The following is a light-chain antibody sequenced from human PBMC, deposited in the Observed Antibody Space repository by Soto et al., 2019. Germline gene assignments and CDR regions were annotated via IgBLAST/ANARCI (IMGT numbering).Light chain of an antibody. V-gene: IGKV1-5*01. CDR3: QQYNSYSRT. CDR1: QSISSW. CDR2: DAS. Sequence: DIQLTQSPSTLSASAGDRVTITCRASQSISSWLAWYQQKPGKAPKLLIYDASSLESGVPSRFSGSGSGTEFTLTISSLQPDDFATYYCQQYNSYSRTFGHGTKVDIK. J-gene: IGKJ1*01.